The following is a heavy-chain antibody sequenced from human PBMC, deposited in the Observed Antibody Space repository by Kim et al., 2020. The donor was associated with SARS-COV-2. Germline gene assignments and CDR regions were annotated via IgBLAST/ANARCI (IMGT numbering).Heavy chain of an antibody. D-gene: IGHD3-22*01. Sequence: SETLSLTCTVSGGSISSYYWSWIRQPPGKGLEWIGYIYYSGSTNYNPSLKSRVTISVDTSKNQFSLKLSSVTAADTAVYYCARETYYYDSSGYTAFDIWGQGTMVTVSS. V-gene: IGHV4-59*01. CDR1: GGSISSYY. CDR3: ARETYYYDSSGYTAFDI. J-gene: IGHJ3*02. CDR2: IYYSGST.